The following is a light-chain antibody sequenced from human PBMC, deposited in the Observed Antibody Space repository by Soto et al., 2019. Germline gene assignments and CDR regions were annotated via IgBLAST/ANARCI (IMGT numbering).Light chain of an antibody. CDR2: GAS. V-gene: IGKV3-15*01. J-gene: IGKJ5*01. CDR1: QSVTTN. Sequence: EIVMTQSPGTLSVSPGERATLSCRASQSVTTNLAWYQQKPGQAPRLLIYGASTRATGIPARFSGSGSGTEFTLTISSLQSEDFAVYHCQQYSNWPLITFGLGTRLEI. CDR3: QQYSNWPLIT.